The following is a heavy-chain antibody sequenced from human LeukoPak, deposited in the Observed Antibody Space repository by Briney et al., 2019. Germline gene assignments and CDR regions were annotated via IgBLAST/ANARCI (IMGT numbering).Heavy chain of an antibody. J-gene: IGHJ3*02. CDR1: GGTFSSYA. D-gene: IGHD3-22*01. CDR3: ARERPDDSSGYYPPPIAFDI. CDR2: IIPIFGTA. V-gene: IGHV1-69*05. Sequence: ASVKVSCKASGGTFSSYAISWVRQAPGQGLEWMGGIIPIFGTANYAQKFQGRVTITTDESTSTAYMELSSLRSEDTAVYYCARERPDDSSGYYPPPIAFDIWGQGTMVTVSS.